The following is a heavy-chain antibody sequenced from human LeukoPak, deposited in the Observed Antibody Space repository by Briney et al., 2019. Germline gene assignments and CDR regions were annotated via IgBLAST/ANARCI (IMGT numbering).Heavy chain of an antibody. Sequence: GGSLRLSCAASGFSFDDYAMHWVRQAPGKGLEWVSGISWNSDNVDYADSVKGRFTISRDNAKNSLYLQMNSLRTEDMALYDCAKGGQQLLNDWFDPWGQGTLVTVSS. D-gene: IGHD6-13*01. CDR1: GFSFDDYA. CDR2: ISWNSDNV. V-gene: IGHV3-9*03. CDR3: AKGGQQLLNDWFDP. J-gene: IGHJ5*02.